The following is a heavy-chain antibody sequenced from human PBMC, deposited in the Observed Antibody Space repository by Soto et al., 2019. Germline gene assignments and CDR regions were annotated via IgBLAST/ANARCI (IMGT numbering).Heavy chain of an antibody. Sequence: QVQLVESGGGAVQPGRSLRLSCAASGFTFSNNGIHWVRQAPGKGLEWVAVISSDGINKYYADSVKGRSTISRDNSKNTLFLQMTSLRVEDTAVYYCAMDLYGGSSRFDYWGQGTLVPVSS. CDR2: ISSDGINK. V-gene: IGHV3-30*03. CDR3: AMDLYGGSSRFDY. CDR1: GFTFSNNG. D-gene: IGHD2-15*01. J-gene: IGHJ4*02.